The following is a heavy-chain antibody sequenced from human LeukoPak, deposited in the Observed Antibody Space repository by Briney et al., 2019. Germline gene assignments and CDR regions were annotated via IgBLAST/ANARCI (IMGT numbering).Heavy chain of an antibody. CDR1: GLTLGSDD. CDR3: VREARGYHYTYFDY. J-gene: IGHJ4*02. D-gene: IGHD5-18*01. V-gene: IGHV3-13*01. CDR2: IASGFQT. Sequence: PGGSLRLSCTASGLTLGSDDMHSVRQTTGEGLGWDAAIASGFQTFYEGSGKGQFTDSSDDAKNSLYLQMNSLRAGDTAVYYCVREARGYHYTYFDYWGQGTLVTVSS.